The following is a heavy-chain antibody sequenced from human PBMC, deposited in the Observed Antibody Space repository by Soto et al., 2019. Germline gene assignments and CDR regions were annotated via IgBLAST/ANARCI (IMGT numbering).Heavy chain of an antibody. J-gene: IGHJ4*02. CDR3: ARGGVYYDCVWGTYSAPYN. Sequence: ASVKVSCKASGGTFSNYAINWVRQAPGQGLEWMGGIIPIFTTANYAQKFQGRVTITAVESTSTAYMELSSLRSEDTAVYYCARGGVYYDCVWGTYSAPYNWGQGTLVTVSS. CDR2: IIPIFTTA. D-gene: IGHD3-16*01. V-gene: IGHV1-69*13. CDR1: GGTFSNYA.